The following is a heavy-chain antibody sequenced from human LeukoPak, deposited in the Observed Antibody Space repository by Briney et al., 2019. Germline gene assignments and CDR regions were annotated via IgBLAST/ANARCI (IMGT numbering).Heavy chain of an antibody. V-gene: IGHV1-2*02. CDR2: INPNSGGT. CDR1: GYTFTGYC. CDR3: ARDREYQLPHYYYYYMDV. D-gene: IGHD2-2*01. J-gene: IGHJ6*03. Sequence: ASVKVSCKASGYTFTGYCMHWVRQAPGQGLEWMGWINPNSGGTNYAQKFQGRVTMTRVTSISTAYMELSRLRSDDTAVYYCARDREYQLPHYYYYYMDVWGKGTTVTVSS.